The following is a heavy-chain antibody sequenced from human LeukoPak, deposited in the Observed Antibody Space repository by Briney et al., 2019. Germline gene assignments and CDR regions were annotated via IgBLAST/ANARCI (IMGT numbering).Heavy chain of an antibody. J-gene: IGHJ4*02. CDR1: GGSISSGDYY. CDR3: ARTYCSGGSCYKGVFGY. Sequence: SQTLSLTCTVSGGSISSGDYYWSWIRQPPGKGLEWIGYIYYSGSTYYNPSLKSRVTISVDTSKNQLSLKLSSVTAADTAVYYCARTYCSGGSCYKGVFGYWGQGTLVTVSS. D-gene: IGHD2-15*01. V-gene: IGHV4-30-4*01. CDR2: IYYSGST.